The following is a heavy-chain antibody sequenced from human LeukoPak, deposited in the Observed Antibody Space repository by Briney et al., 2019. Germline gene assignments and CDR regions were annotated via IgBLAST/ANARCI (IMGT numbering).Heavy chain of an antibody. Sequence: GGSLRLSCAGSGFTFSTYSMSWLRQAPGKGPEWIAYVSTSSRTIYYADSVKGRFTISRDDATNSLYLQMNSLRSEDTAVYYCASGGGWVFFNWGQGTLVTVSS. CDR2: VSTSSRTI. J-gene: IGHJ4*02. CDR1: GFTFSTYS. V-gene: IGHV3-48*01. D-gene: IGHD6-19*01. CDR3: ASGGGWVFFN.